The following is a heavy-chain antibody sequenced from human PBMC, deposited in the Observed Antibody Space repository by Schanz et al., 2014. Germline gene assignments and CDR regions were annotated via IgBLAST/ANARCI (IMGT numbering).Heavy chain of an antibody. J-gene: IGHJ4*02. D-gene: IGHD6-13*01. CDR2: INAGTGNT. V-gene: IGHV1-3*01. CDR1: GYSFTPFP. Sequence: QVQLVQSWAEVKGPGASVKVSCKASGYSFTPFPIHWVRQAPGQRLEWMGWINAGTGNTEYSQKFQGRVTITRDTLASTAYMEVSSLRSEDTAVYYCARDAVDAAAGGNYWGLGTLVTVSS. CDR3: ARDAVDAAAGGNY.